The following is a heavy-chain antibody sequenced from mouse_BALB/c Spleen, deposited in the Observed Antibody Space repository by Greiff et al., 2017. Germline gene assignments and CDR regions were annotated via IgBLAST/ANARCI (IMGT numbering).Heavy chain of an antibody. J-gene: IGHJ3*01. CDR3: ARLGDYDWFAY. Sequence: EVKVEESGGGLVKPGGSLKLSCAASGFTFSSYAMSWVRQTPEKRLEWVATISSGGSYTYYPDSVKGRFTISRDNAKNTLYLQMSSLRSEDTAMYYCARLGDYDWFAYWGQGTLVTVAA. CDR2: ISSGGSYT. V-gene: IGHV5-9-3*01. CDR1: GFTFSSYA. D-gene: IGHD2-4*01.